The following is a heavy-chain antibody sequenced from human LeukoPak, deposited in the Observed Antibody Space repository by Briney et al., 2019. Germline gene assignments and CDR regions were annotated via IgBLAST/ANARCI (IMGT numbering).Heavy chain of an antibody. CDR1: GYTFTGYY. CDR2: INPNSGGT. Sequence: ASVKVSCKASGYTFTGYYMHWVRQAPGQGLEWMGWINPNSGGTNYAQRFQARVSLSRDTSISTAYMELSRLRSADTAIYYCATTSIWTGYADDAFDIWGQGTMVIVSS. J-gene: IGHJ3*02. D-gene: IGHD3-9*01. V-gene: IGHV1-2*02. CDR3: ATTSIWTGYADDAFDI.